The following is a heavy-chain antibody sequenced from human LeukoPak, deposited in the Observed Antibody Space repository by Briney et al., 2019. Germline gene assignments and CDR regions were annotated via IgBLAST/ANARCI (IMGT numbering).Heavy chain of an antibody. J-gene: IGHJ4*02. CDR3: ARADSYYDSSGYKQVH. V-gene: IGHV3-21*01. CDR2: ISSSSSYI. Sequence: PGGSLRLSCAASGFTFSSYSMNWVRQAPGKGLEWVSSISSSSSYIYYADSVKGRFTIPRDNAKNSLYLQMNSLRAEDAAVYYCARADSYYDSSGYKQVHWGQGTLVTVSS. CDR1: GFTFSSYS. D-gene: IGHD3-22*01.